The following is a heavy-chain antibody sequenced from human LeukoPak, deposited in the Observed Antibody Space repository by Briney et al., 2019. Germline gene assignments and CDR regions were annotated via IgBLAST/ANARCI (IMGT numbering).Heavy chain of an antibody. CDR1: GFTFSTYG. J-gene: IGHJ4*02. CDR3: AKDATLGY. CDR2: ISYDGSDK. D-gene: IGHD3-16*01. Sequence: GGSLRLSCAASGFTFSTYGMHWVRQAPGKGLEWVAVISYDGSDKYYADSVKGRFTISRDNSKNTLYLQMNSLRDEDTALYYCAKDATLGYWGQGTLVTVSS. V-gene: IGHV3-30*18.